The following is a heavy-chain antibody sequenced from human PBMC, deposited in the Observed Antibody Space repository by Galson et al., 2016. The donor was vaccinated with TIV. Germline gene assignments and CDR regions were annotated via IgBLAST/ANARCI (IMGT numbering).Heavy chain of an antibody. V-gene: IGHV4-30-4*08. CDR2: VHYSGNT. CDR1: GGAISSGDHY. CDR3: ARTTWFGELAFDS. D-gene: IGHD3-10*01. J-gene: IGHJ4*02. Sequence: TLSLTCTVSGGAISSGDHYWAWVRQPPGKGLECIGYVHYSGNTDYNPSLRSQRTISVDTSKNQFSLNLRSVTAADTAMYFCARTTWFGELAFDSWGQGTLVTVSS.